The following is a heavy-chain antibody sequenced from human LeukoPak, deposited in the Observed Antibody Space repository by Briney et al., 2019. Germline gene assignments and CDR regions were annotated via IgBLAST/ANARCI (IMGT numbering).Heavy chain of an antibody. CDR1: GYTFTSYY. CDR2: INPSGGST. J-gene: IGHJ6*03. V-gene: IGHV1-46*01. D-gene: IGHD6-13*01. Sequence: GASVKVSCKASGYTFTSYYMHWVRQAPGQGLEWMGIINPSGGSTSYAQKFQGRVTMTRDMSTSTVYMELSSLRSEDTAVYYCARDGYSSSWFRYYYYYMDVWGKGTTVTVSS. CDR3: ARDGYSSSWFRYYYYYMDV.